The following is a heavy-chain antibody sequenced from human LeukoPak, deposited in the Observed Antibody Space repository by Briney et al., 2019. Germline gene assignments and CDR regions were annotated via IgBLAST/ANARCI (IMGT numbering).Heavy chain of an antibody. CDR3: ARGGGSYFWEFDY. CDR1: GFTFSSYA. J-gene: IGHJ4*02. CDR2: ISYDGSNK. Sequence: GGSLRLSCAASGFTFSSYAMHWVRQAPGKGXXXXXVISYDGSNKYYADSVKGRFTISRDNSKNTLYLQMNSLRAEDTAVYYCARGGGSYFWEFDYWGQGTLVTVSS. V-gene: IGHV3-30-3*01. D-gene: IGHD1-26*01.